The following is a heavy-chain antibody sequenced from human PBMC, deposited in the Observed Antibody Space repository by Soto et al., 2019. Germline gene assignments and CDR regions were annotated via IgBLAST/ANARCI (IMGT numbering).Heavy chain of an antibody. J-gene: IGHJ4*02. CDR1: GFTFSSFW. CDR2: ISSDGSGT. D-gene: IGHD6-19*01. Sequence: GGSLRLSCAASGFTFSSFWMHWVRQVPGKGLEWVSHISSDGSGTTYADSVRGRFTVSRDNAKNTLFLQMNSLRVEDTAVYYCARPRIAVAGMEYYFDSWGQGTMVTVSS. CDR3: ARPRIAVAGMEYYFDS. V-gene: IGHV3-74*03.